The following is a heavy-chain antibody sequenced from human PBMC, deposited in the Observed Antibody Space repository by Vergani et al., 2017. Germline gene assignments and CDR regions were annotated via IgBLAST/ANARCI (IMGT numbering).Heavy chain of an antibody. D-gene: IGHD6-13*01. Sequence: QVQLVESGGNLVQPGRSLRLSCAAAGFKFSNFGMHWVRQVPGKGLEWVAFISYNGGNQYYADSVQGLFTISRDNTKNILYLQMSSLRVEDTALYYCTRDVADTHSSIWPLNYHYFMDVWGEGTTVTVSS. CDR1: GFKFSNFG. CDR2: ISYNGGNQ. V-gene: IGHV3-33*05. CDR3: TRDVADTHSSIWPLNYHYFMDV. J-gene: IGHJ6*03.